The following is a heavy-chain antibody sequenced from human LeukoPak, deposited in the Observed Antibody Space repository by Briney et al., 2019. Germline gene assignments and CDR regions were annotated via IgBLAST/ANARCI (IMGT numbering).Heavy chain of an antibody. CDR1: GFTFSDSY. Sequence: GGSLRLSCAASGFTFSDSYMSWIRQTPGKGLEWLSYIGSSSSDTNYADSVKGRFTISRDNAKNTLYLQMNSLRAEDTAVYYCARERGEDIVVVVAGYDAFDIWGQGTMVTVSS. D-gene: IGHD2-15*01. CDR2: IGSSSSDT. J-gene: IGHJ3*02. V-gene: IGHV3-11*06. CDR3: ARERGEDIVVVVAGYDAFDI.